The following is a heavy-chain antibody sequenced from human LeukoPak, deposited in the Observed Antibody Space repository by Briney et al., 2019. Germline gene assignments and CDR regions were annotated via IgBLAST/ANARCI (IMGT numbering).Heavy chain of an antibody. D-gene: IGHD2-2*01. V-gene: IGHV3-74*01. Sequence: PGGSLRLSCAASGFTFSSYWMRWVRQAPGKGLVWVSRINSDGSSTSYADSVKGRFTISRDNAKNTLYLQMNSLRAEDTAVYYCASEGYCSSTSCYYYYYYGMDVWGQGTTVTVSS. CDR1: GFTFSSYW. CDR2: INSDGSST. J-gene: IGHJ6*02. CDR3: ASEGYCSSTSCYYYYYYGMDV.